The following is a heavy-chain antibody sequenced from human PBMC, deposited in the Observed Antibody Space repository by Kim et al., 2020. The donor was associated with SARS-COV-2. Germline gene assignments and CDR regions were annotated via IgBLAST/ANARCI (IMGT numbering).Heavy chain of an antibody. CDR2: K. J-gene: IGHJ3*01. V-gene: IGHV3-7*01. CDR3: ARDPDPKAFDL. Sequence: KDYLGSIKGRFTITRDNAQNSLYLQVGRLRDEDTAVYYCARDPDPKAFDLWGQGTMVTVS.